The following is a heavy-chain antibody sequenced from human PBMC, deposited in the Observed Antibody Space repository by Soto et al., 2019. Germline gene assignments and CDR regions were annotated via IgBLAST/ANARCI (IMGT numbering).Heavy chain of an antibody. CDR1: RYTFTSYY. Sequence: RASVKVSCKASRYTFTSYYMHWVRQAPGQGLEWMGIINPSGGSTSYAQKFQGRVTMTRDTSTSTVYMELSSLRSEDTAVYYCARDRSGQQLISVWFDPWGQGTLVTVSS. D-gene: IGHD6-13*01. J-gene: IGHJ5*02. CDR3: ARDRSGQQLISVWFDP. CDR2: INPSGGST. V-gene: IGHV1-46*01.